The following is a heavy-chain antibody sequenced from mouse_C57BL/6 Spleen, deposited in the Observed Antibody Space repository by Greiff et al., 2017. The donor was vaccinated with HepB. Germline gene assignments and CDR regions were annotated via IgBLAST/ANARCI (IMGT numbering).Heavy chain of an antibody. D-gene: IGHD1-1*01. J-gene: IGHJ1*03. V-gene: IGHV1-52*01. CDR3: ARRFTTVGGYFDV. CDR2: IDPSDSET. Sequence: VQLQQPGAELVRPGSSVKLSCKASGYTFTSYWMHWVKQRPIQGLEWIGNIDPSDSETHYNQKFKDKATLTVDKSSSTAYMQLSSLTSEDSAVYYCARRFTTVGGYFDVWGTGTTVTVSS. CDR1: GYTFTSYW.